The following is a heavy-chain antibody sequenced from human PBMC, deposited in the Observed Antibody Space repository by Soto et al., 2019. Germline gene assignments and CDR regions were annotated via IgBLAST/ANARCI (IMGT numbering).Heavy chain of an antibody. D-gene: IGHD2-15*01. CDR2: ISYDGSNK. CDR3: ARGNIVVVVAATPEY. V-gene: IGHV3-30-3*01. J-gene: IGHJ4*02. CDR1: GFTFSSYA. Sequence: QVQLVKSGGGVVQPGRSLRLSCAASGFTFSSYAMHWVRQAPGKGLEWVAVISYDGSNKYYADSVKGRFTISRDNSKNTLYLQMNSLRAEDTAVYYCARGNIVVVVAATPEYWGQGTLVTVSS.